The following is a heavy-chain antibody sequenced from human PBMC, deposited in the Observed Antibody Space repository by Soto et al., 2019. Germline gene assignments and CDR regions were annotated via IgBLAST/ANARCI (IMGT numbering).Heavy chain of an antibody. CDR3: AGIRIAAAGGGLDV. CDR2: IYHSGST. CDR1: GGSINSGDYA. J-gene: IGHJ6*02. D-gene: IGHD6-13*01. V-gene: IGHV4-30-2*01. Sequence: LQLQESGSGLVKPSQTLSLTCGVSGGSINSGDYAWSWIRQPPGKGLEWMGYIYHSGSTYYNPSLKSRVTILVDRSKNQFSLKLSSVTAADKAVYYCAGIRIAAAGGGLDVWGQGTTVTVSS.